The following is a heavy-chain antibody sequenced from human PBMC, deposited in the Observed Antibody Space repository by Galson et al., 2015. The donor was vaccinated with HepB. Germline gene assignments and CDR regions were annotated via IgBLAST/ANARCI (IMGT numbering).Heavy chain of an antibody. CDR3: ARATAGVGPRAFDI. D-gene: IGHD1-26*01. CDR2: IYYSGST. V-gene: IGHV4-59*01. J-gene: IGHJ3*02. Sequence: SETRSLTCTVSGGSISSSYWSWIRQPPGKGREWIGYIYYSGSTNYNPSLKSRVTISVDTSKNQFSLKLSSVTAADTAVYYCARATAGVGPRAFDIWGQGTMVTVSS. CDR1: GGSISSSY.